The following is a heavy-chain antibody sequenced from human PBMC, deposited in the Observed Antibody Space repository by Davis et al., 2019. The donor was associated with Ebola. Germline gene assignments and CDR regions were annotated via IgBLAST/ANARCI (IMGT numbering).Heavy chain of an antibody. Sequence: ASVTVSCKASGYTFTSYGISWVRPAPGQGLEWMGRINPNSGGTNSAQKFQGRVTMTRDTSISTAYMELSSLRSDDTAIYYCAREIAATGHQCFDYWGQGTLVTVSS. D-gene: IGHD6-13*01. CDR2: INPNSGGT. V-gene: IGHV1-2*06. CDR3: AREIAATGHQCFDY. J-gene: IGHJ4*02. CDR1: GYTFTSYG.